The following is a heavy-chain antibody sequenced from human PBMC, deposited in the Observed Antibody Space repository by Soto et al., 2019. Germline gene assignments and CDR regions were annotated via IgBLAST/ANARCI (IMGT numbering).Heavy chain of an antibody. CDR1: GGSISGGGYY. CDR2: IFYSGST. V-gene: IGHV4-31*03. Sequence: QVQLQESGPGLVKPSQTLSLTCTVSGGSISGGGYYWSWIRQHPGKGLEWIGYIFYSGSTYYNPSLKSRVTISVDTSKNQFSLKLSSVTAADTAVYYCARGGRRSPGMDVWGQGTTVTVSS. CDR3: ARGGRRSPGMDV. J-gene: IGHJ6*02.